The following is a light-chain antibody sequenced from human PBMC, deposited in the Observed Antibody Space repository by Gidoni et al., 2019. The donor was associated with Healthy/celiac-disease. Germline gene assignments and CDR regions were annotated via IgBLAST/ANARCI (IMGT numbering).Light chain of an antibody. Sequence: QSVLTQPPSVSGAPRQTVTISCTGSSSNIGAGYDVHWYQQLPGTAPKLLIYGNSNRPSGVPDRFSGSKSGTSASLAITGLQAEDEADYYCQSYDSSLSGPYVVFGGGTKLTXL. CDR1: SSNIGAGYD. CDR2: GNS. J-gene: IGLJ2*01. CDR3: QSYDSSLSGPYVV. V-gene: IGLV1-40*01.